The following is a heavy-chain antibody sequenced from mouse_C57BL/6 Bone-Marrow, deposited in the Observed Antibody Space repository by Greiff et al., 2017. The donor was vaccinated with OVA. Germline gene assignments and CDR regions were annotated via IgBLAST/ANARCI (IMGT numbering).Heavy chain of an antibody. V-gene: IGHV5-4*01. D-gene: IGHD2-12*01. J-gene: IGHJ2*01. CDR3: ARDGYYSKDY. CDR2: ISDGGSYT. Sequence: EVKLMESGGGLVKPGGSLKLSCAASGFTFSSYAMSWVRQTPEKRLEWVATISDGGSYTYYPDNVKGRFTISRDNAKNNLYLQMSHLKSEDTAMYYCARDGYYSKDYWGQGTTLTVSS. CDR1: GFTFSSYA.